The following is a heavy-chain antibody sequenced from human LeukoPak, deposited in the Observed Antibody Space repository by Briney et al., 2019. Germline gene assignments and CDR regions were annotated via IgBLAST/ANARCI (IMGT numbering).Heavy chain of an antibody. V-gene: IGHV4-31*03. CDR1: GGSISSGGYY. D-gene: IGHD2-2*01. Sequence: PSETLSLTCTVSGGSISSGGYYWSWIRQHPGKGLEWIGYIYYSGSTYYDPSLKSRVTISVDTSKNQFSLKLSSVTAADTAVYYCAREYCSSTSCYGDAFDIWGQGTMVTVSS. J-gene: IGHJ3*02. CDR3: AREYCSSTSCYGDAFDI. CDR2: IYYSGST.